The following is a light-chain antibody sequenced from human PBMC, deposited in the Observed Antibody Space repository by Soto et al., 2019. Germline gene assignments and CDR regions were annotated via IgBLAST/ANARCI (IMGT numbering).Light chain of an antibody. V-gene: IGKV3-15*01. CDR3: QQYPDWPIT. CDR1: QSVSRS. Sequence: EIVMTQSPTTMSVSLGERATLCCRASQSVSRSVAWYQQTHGQDHRLRSDGASTRATCIPARFSGIGSGTDFTLTITSLKSDDFAVYFGQQYPDWPITFGQGTRLEIK. CDR2: GAS. J-gene: IGKJ5*01.